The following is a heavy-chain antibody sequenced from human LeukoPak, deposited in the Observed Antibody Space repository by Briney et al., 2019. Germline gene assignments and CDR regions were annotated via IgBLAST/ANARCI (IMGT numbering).Heavy chain of an antibody. J-gene: IGHJ6*02. Sequence: SGGSLRLSCAPSGFPFSSYSVNWARQARGKGREWVSSISSRSRHIYYADSVKGRFTISRDNAKHSLYLQMTSLRAEDTAGDYCARERRKVRGVRGGYGMDVWGQGTTVTVSS. D-gene: IGHD3-10*01. V-gene: IGHV3-21*01. CDR1: GFPFSSYS. CDR3: ARERRKVRGVRGGYGMDV. CDR2: ISSRSRHI.